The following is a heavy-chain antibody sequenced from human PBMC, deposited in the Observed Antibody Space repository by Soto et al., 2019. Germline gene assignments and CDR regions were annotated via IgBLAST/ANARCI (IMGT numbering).Heavy chain of an antibody. CDR3: ARVGSSGCSPDY. CDR2: IYTSGST. CDR1: GGSISSYY. V-gene: IGHV4-4*07. D-gene: IGHD6-19*01. J-gene: IGHJ4*02. Sequence: PSETLSLTCTVSGGSISSYYWSWIRQPAGKGLEWIGRIYTSGSTNYNPSLNSRVTMSVDTSKNQFSLRLTSVTAADTAVYYCARVGSSGCSPDYWGQGTLVTVSS.